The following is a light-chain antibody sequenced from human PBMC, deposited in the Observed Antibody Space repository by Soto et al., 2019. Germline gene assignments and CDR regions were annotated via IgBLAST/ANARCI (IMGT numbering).Light chain of an antibody. Sequence: QSALTQPASVSGSPGQSITISCTGTSSDVGAYKYVSWYQQYPGKAPKLMIYEVTNRPSGVSDRFSGSKSGNTASLTISGLQAEDEADYYCSSYTSSITWVFGGGTKVTVL. CDR3: SSYTSSITWV. CDR1: SSDVGAYKY. V-gene: IGLV2-14*01. J-gene: IGLJ3*02. CDR2: EVT.